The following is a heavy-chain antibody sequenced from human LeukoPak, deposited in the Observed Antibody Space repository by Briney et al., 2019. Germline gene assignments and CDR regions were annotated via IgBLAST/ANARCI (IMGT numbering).Heavy chain of an antibody. J-gene: IGHJ4*02. V-gene: IGHV1-2*02. D-gene: IGHD3-9*01. CDR3: ARAFYDILTGYATPIGY. Sequence: ASVKVSCKASGYTFTSSYMHWVRQAPGQGLEWMGWINPNSGGTNYAQKFQGRVTMTRDTSISTAYMELSRLRSDDTAVYYCARAFYDILTGYATPIGYWGQGTLVTVSS. CDR2: INPNSGGT. CDR1: GYTFTSSY.